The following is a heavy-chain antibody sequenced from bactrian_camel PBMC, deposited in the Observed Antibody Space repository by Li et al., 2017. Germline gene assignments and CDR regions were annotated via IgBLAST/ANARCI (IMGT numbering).Heavy chain of an antibody. D-gene: IGHD3*01. CDR3: AAKATDCSQWNEYYY. CDR2: IDTGDGST. V-gene: IGHV3S40*01. J-gene: IGHJ4*01. Sequence: DVQLVESGGGSALAGGSHRLSCAASGYTFNTYSWFRQAPGQEREGVAAIDTGDGSTYYLNSVEGRFTISQDIANNTVHLKMNRLKPEDTGMYYCAAKATDCSQWNEYYYFGQGTQVTVS. CDR1: GYTFNTY.